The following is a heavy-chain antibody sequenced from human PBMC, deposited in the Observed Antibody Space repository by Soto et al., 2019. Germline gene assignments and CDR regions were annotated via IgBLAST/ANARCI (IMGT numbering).Heavy chain of an antibody. CDR3: ARQAYYQSWADVT. J-gene: IGHJ5*02. Sequence: TSETLSLTCTVSGGSISSGGYYWSWIRQHPGKGLEWIGYIYYSGSTYYNPSLKSRVTISVDTSKNQFSLKLSSVTAADTAVYYCARQAYYQSWADVTWGQGTLVTVSS. D-gene: IGHD1-26*01. CDR1: GGSISSGGYY. V-gene: IGHV4-31*03. CDR2: IYYSGST.